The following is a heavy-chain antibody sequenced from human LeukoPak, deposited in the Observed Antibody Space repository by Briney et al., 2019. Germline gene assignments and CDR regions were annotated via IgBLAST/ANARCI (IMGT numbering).Heavy chain of an antibody. D-gene: IGHD2-15*01. J-gene: IGHJ4*02. CDR2: ISYDGSNK. V-gene: IGHV3-30*04. CDR3: ARDHIVVVVAASYYFDY. CDR1: GFTFSSYA. Sequence: PGGSLRLSCAASGFTFSSYAMHWVRQAPGKGLEWVAVISYDGSNKYYADSVKGRFTISRDNSKNTLYLQMSSLRAEDTAVYYCARDHIVVVVAASYYFDYWGQGTLVTVSS.